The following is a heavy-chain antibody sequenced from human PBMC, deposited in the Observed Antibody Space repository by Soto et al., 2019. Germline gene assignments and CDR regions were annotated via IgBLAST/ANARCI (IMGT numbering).Heavy chain of an antibody. CDR2: ISYDGSNK. V-gene: IGHV3-30*18. D-gene: IGHD2-21*02. J-gene: IGHJ4*02. Sequence: QVQLVESGGGVVQPGRSLRLSCAASGFTFSSYGMHWVRQAPGKGLEWVAVISYDGSNKYYADSVKGRFTISRDNSKNTLYLQMNSLRAEDTAVYYCAKGYCGGDCYYFDYWGQGTLVTVSS. CDR3: AKGYCGGDCYYFDY. CDR1: GFTFSSYG.